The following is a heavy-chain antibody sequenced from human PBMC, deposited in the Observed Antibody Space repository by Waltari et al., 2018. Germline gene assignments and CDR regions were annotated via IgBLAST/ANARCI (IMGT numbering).Heavy chain of an antibody. V-gene: IGHV4-38-2*01. CDR1: GYSISSGYY. Sequence: KESGPTLVKPSETLSLTCAVSGYSISSGYYWGWIRQPPGKGLEWIGSIYHSGSTYYNPSLKSRVTISVDTSKNQFSLKLSSVTAADTAVYYCASIKTPLMDNYGSGSYRTDYWGQGTLVTVSS. D-gene: IGHD3-10*01. J-gene: IGHJ4*02. CDR3: ASIKTPLMDNYGSGSYRTDY. CDR2: IYHSGST.